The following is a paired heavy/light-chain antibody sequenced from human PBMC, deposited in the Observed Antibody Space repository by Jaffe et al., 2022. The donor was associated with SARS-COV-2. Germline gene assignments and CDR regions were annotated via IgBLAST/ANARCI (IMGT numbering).Light chain of an antibody. CDR1: RSVFYSSKNKNC. Sequence: DIVMTQSPDSLAVSLGERATINCKSSRSVFYSSKNKNCLAWYQQKPGQPPKLLIYWASTRESGVPDRFSGSGSGTDFTLTISSLLAEDVAVYYCQQYLSTPHTFGQGTSLEIK. CDR2: WAS. CDR3: QQYLSTPHT. J-gene: IGKJ2*01. V-gene: IGKV4-1*01.
Heavy chain of an antibody. CDR1: GFIFSSYA. D-gene: IGHD2-21*02. J-gene: IGHJ4*02. V-gene: IGHV3-23*04. Sequence: EVQLVESGGDLVQPGGSLRLSCAASGFIFSSYAMSWVRQAPGKGLEWVSLITSGDNTYYIDSVKGRFTISRDNSKNTLYLQMNSLRAEDTAVYYCAKCDTSYYFDYWGQGTLVTVSS. CDR2: ITSGDNT. CDR3: AKCDTSYYFDY.